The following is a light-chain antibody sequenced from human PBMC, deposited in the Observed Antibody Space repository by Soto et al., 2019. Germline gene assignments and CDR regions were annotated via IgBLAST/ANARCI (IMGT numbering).Light chain of an antibody. CDR2: DVS. CDR3: SSYTSSSTRV. Sequence: QSVLTQPASVSGSPGQSITISCTGTSSDVGGYNYVSWYQQHPGKAPKLMINDVSNRPSGVYNSFSGSKSGNTASLTISGLQAEDEADYYCSSYTSSSTRVFGTGTKVTVL. V-gene: IGLV2-14*01. CDR1: SSDVGGYNY. J-gene: IGLJ1*01.